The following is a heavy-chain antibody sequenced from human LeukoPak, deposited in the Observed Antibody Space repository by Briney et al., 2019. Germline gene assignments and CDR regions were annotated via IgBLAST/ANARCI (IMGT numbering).Heavy chain of an antibody. CDR3: ARGRGKCSSTSCPHYYYMDV. D-gene: IGHD2-2*01. CDR1: GGSFSGYY. J-gene: IGHJ6*03. Sequence: PTETLSLTCAVYGGSFSGYYWSWIRQPPGKGLEWIGEINHSGSTNYNPSLKSRVTISVDTSKNQFSLKLSSVTAADTAVYYCARGRGKCSSTSCPHYYYMDVWGKGTTVTVSS. CDR2: INHSGST. V-gene: IGHV4-34*01.